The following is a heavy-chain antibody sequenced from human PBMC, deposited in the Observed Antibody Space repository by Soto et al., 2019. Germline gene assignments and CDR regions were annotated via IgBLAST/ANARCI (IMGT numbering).Heavy chain of an antibody. CDR3: ARSHADIFQTYYFDY. D-gene: IGHD3-9*01. CDR2: IYPGDSDT. Sequence: GESLKISCKGSGYSFTSYWIGWVRQMPGKGLEWMGIIYPGDSDTRYSPSFQGQVTISADKSISTAYLQWSSLKASDTAMYYCARSHADIFQTYYFDYWGQGTLVTVSS. CDR1: GYSFTSYW. J-gene: IGHJ4*02. V-gene: IGHV5-51*01.